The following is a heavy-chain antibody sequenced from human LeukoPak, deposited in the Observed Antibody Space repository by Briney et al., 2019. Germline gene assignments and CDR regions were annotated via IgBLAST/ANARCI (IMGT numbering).Heavy chain of an antibody. Sequence: SVKASCKASGGTFSSYAISWVRQAPGQGLEWMGGIIPIFGTANYAQKFQGRVTITADKSTSTAYMELSSLRSEDTAVYYCAREDDTGRYMGDDAFDIWGQGTMVTVSS. CDR1: GGTFSSYA. J-gene: IGHJ3*02. V-gene: IGHV1-69*06. D-gene: IGHD1-26*01. CDR2: IIPIFGTA. CDR3: AREDDTGRYMGDDAFDI.